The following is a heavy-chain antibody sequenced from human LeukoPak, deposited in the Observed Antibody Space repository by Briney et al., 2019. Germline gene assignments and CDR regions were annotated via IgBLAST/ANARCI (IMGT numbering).Heavy chain of an antibody. V-gene: IGHV4-59*01. J-gene: IGHJ5*02. CDR1: GGSISSYY. CDR2: IYYSGST. CDR3: ARDMGAVAGWFDP. D-gene: IGHD6-19*01. Sequence: SETLSLTCTVSGGSISSYYWSWIRQPPGKGLEWIGYIYYSGSTNYNPSLKSRVTISVDTSKNQFSLKLSSVTAADTAVYYCARDMGAVAGWFDPWGQGTLVTVSS.